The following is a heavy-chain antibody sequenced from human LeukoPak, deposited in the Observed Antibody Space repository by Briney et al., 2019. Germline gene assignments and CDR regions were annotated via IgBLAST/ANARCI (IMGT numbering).Heavy chain of an antibody. D-gene: IGHD3-10*01. CDR3: ARTTMVRGTYYMDV. CDR2: IDHSGST. V-gene: IGHV4-4*02. Sequence: SGTLSLTCAVSGGSISSNWWSWVRQPPGKGLEWIGEIDHSGSTNYNPSLKSRVTISVDKSESQFSLKLSSVTAADTAVYYCARTTMVRGTYYMDVWGKGTTVTISS. CDR1: GGSISSNW. J-gene: IGHJ6*03.